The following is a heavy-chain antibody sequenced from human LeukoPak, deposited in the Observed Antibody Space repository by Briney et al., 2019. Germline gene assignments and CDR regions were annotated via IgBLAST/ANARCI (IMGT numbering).Heavy chain of an antibody. D-gene: IGHD5/OR15-5a*01. CDR2: INYSGST. CDR3: ARGLGTYYYYYMDV. J-gene: IGHJ6*03. Sequence: PSETLSLTRTVSGGSISSSSYYWGWIRQPPGKGLEWIGSINYSGSTYYNPSLKSRVTISVDTSKNQCSLKLSSVTAADTAVYYCARGLGTYYYYYMDVWGKGTTVTVSS. V-gene: IGHV4-39*01. CDR1: GGSISSSSYY.